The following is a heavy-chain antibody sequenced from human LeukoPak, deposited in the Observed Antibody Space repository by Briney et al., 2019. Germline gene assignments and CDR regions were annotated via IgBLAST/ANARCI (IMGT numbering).Heavy chain of an antibody. CDR2: IWFDGTNK. J-gene: IGHJ3*02. V-gene: IGHV3-33*01. CDR1: GFTFSNYG. CDR3: ARISLDAFDI. Sequence: GGSLRLPCAASGFTFSNYGMHWVRQAPGKGLEWVAVIWFDGTNKYYADSVRGRFTISRDNSKNTLYLQMNSLRAEDTAVYHCARISLDAFDIWGQGTMVTVSS. D-gene: IGHD2-15*01.